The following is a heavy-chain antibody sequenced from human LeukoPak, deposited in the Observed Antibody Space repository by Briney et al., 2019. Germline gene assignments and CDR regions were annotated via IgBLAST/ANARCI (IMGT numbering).Heavy chain of an antibody. CDR1: GFTFSSYA. D-gene: IGHD3-3*01. CDR3: AKYDFWSGYSRDAFDI. V-gene: IGHV3-23*01. J-gene: IGHJ3*02. CDR2: ISGSGGST. Sequence: PGGSLRLSCAASGFTFSSYAMSWVRQAPGEGLEWVSAISGSGGSTYYADSVKGRFTISRDNSKNTLYLQMNSLRAEDTAVYYCAKYDFWSGYSRDAFDIWGQGTMVTVSS.